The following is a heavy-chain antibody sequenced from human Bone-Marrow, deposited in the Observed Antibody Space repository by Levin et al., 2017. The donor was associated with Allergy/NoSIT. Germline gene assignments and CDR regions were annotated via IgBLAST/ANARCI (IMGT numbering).Heavy chain of an antibody. V-gene: IGHV3-74*01. CDR2: INRDGSST. Sequence: GESLKISCSASGFNFSSYWMHWVRQAPGKGLVWVSRINRDGSSTSYADPVKGRFTISRDNAKNTLYLHMNSLRAEDTSVYYCARDRVTTNWYFDLWSRGTLVTVSS. CDR3: ARDRVTTNWYFDL. D-gene: IGHD4-17*01. J-gene: IGHJ2*01. CDR1: GFNFSSYW.